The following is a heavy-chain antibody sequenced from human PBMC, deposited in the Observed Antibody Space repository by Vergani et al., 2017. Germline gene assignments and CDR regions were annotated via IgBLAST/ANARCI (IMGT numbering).Heavy chain of an antibody. J-gene: IGHJ4*02. V-gene: IGHV3-23*01. CDR1: GFTFRNYA. CDR2: ISGSGGST. Sequence: EVQLLESGGGLAQPGGSLRLSCAPSGFTFRNYAMTWVRQAPGKGLEWVSAISGSGGSTYYADSVKGRFTISRDNSKNTLYLQMNSLRAEDTAVYYCVFGVVIHFDYWGQGTLVTVSS. D-gene: IGHD3-3*01. CDR3: VFGVVIHFDY.